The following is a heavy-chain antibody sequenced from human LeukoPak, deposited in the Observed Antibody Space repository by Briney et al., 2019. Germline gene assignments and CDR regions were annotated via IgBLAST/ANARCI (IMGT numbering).Heavy chain of an antibody. CDR2: ISSSSSSI. CDR1: GFTFSSYS. CDR3: ARDRGATGTTKDY. D-gene: IGHD1-1*01. J-gene: IGHJ4*02. V-gene: IGHV3-21*01. Sequence: GGSLRLSCAASGFTFSSYSLNWVRQAPGKGLEWVSSISSSSSSIYYADSVKGRFTIPRDNAKTSLYLQMNSLRADDTAVYYCARDRGATGTTKDYWGQGTLVTVSS.